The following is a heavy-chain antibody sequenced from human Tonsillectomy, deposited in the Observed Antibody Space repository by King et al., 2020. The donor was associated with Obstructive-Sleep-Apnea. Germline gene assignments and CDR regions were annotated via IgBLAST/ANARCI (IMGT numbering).Heavy chain of an antibody. CDR1: GGTFSRFT. V-gene: IGHV1-69*17. CDR3: AAVIVDTAIIY. D-gene: IGHD5-18*01. J-gene: IGHJ4*02. Sequence: VQLVESGAEVKKPGSSVKVSCKPSGGTFSRFTINWVRQAPGQGLEWMGGIFPTVAIANYAQKFQGRVTITADTSTSTVYMDLSSLRSEDTAVYYCAAVIVDTAIIYWGRGSLVTVAS. CDR2: IFPTVAIA.